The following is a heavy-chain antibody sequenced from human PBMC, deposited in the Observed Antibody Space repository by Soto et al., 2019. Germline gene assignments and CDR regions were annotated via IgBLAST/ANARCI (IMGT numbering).Heavy chain of an antibody. D-gene: IGHD6-6*01. CDR3: ASYSSSSSDFDY. V-gene: IGHV4-39*01. Sequence: QLQLQESGPGLVKPSETLSLTCTVSGGSISSSSYYWGWIRQPPGKGLEWIGSIYYSGSTYYNPSLKSRVTISVDTSKNQFSLKLSSVTAADTAVYYCASYSSSSSDFDYWGQGTLVTVSS. CDR1: GGSISSSSYY. J-gene: IGHJ4*02. CDR2: IYYSGST.